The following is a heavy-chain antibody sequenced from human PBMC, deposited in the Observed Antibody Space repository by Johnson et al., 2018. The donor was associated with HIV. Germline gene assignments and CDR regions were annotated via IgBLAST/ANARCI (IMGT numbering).Heavy chain of an antibody. CDR3: ATGAFDWLGDAFDI. V-gene: IGHV3-66*02. D-gene: IGHD3-9*01. Sequence: VQLVESRGVLVQPGGSLRLSCAASGFTVSSHEMTWVRQAPGKGLEWVSVIYSGGSTYYADSVKGRFTISRDNSKNTLYLQMNSLRAEDTAVYYRATGAFDWLGDAFDIWGQGTMFPVSS. CDR2: IYSGGST. J-gene: IGHJ3*02. CDR1: GFTVSSHE.